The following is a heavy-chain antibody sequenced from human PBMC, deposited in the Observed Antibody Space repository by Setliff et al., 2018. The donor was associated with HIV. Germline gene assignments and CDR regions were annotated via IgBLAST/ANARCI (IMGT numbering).Heavy chain of an antibody. D-gene: IGHD6-25*01. J-gene: IGHJ4*02. CDR3: ARARHADY. Sequence: SETLSLTCTVSGYSISSGYYWGWIRQPPGKGLEWIGSIYHSGSTYYNPSLKSRVTISRDNAKNSLYLQMNSLRAEDTAVYYCARARHADYWGQGTLVTVSS. CDR2: IYHSGST. V-gene: IGHV4-38-2*02. CDR1: GYSISSGYY.